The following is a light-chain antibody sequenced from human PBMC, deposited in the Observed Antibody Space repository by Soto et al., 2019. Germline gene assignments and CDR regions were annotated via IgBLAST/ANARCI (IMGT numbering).Light chain of an antibody. CDR2: GAS. CDR1: QSVSSSY. Sequence: ETVLTQSPGTLSLSPGERATLSCRASQSVSSSYLAWYQQKPGQAPRLLIYGASSRATGISDRFSGSGSGTDFTLTIASLQPEDFSTYYCQQSDSTPYTFGQGTKVEI. J-gene: IGKJ2*01. CDR3: QQSDSTPYT. V-gene: IGKV3-20*01.